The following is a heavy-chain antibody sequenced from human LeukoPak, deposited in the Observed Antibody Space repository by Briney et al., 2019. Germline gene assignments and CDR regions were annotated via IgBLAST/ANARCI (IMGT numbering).Heavy chain of an antibody. J-gene: IGHJ4*02. Sequence: ASVTVSCTASGYTFTVYYMHWVRQAPGQGGEWMGWINPNSGGTNYAQKFQGRVTMTRDTSISTAYMELSRLRSDDTAVYYCARVAVLWFGESYYDYWGQGTLVTVSS. V-gene: IGHV1-2*02. D-gene: IGHD3-10*01. CDR2: INPNSGGT. CDR1: GYTFTVYY. CDR3: ARVAVLWFGESYYDY.